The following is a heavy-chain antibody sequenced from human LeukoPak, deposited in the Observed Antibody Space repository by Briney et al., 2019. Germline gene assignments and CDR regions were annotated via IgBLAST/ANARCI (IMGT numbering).Heavy chain of an antibody. J-gene: IGHJ6*03. V-gene: IGHV3-30*02. CDR2: IRYDEKN. CDR3: AKDATTAVGWVYMDV. D-gene: IGHD6-13*01. CDR1: GFIFTDYG. Sequence: GGSLRLSCAASGFIFTDYGMHWVRQAPGKGLDWVAFIRYDEKNYYADSVKGRFTISRDNAKNSVHLQMNSLRADDTALYYCAKDATTAVGWVYMDVWGKGTTVTISS.